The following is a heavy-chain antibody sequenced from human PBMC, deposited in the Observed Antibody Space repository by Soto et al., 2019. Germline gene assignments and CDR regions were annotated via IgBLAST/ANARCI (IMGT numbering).Heavy chain of an antibody. J-gene: IGHJ5*02. D-gene: IGHD3-16*01. Sequence: EEKLVESGGGWVQPGGSLRLSCAASGFILSSYSMNWVRQAPGRGLEWVAYISTSSATILYADSVKGRFIISRDNAENSLSLLLNSLGVEDTAVYYCARANWGFAPWGQGTLVTVSS. CDR2: ISTSSATI. CDR3: ARANWGFAP. CDR1: GFILSSYS. V-gene: IGHV3-48*01.